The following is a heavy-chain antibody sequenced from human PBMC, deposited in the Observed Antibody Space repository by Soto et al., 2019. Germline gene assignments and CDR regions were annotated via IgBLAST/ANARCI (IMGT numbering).Heavy chain of an antibody. V-gene: IGHV1-3*01. J-gene: IGHJ3*02. CDR2: INAGNGNT. D-gene: IGHD2-2*01. CDR3: ARAGGEYCSSPSCYAFDI. Sequence: ASVKVSCKASGYTFTSYAMHWVRQAPGQRLEWMGWINAGNGNTKYSQKFQGRVTITRDTSASTAYMELSSLRAEDSSVYSCARAGGEYCSSPSCYAFDIWGQGTMVTVSS. CDR1: GYTFTSYA.